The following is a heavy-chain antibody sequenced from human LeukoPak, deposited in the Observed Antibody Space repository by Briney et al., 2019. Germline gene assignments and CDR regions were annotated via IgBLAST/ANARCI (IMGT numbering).Heavy chain of an antibody. D-gene: IGHD3-10*01. V-gene: IGHV1-8*02. J-gene: IGHJ4*02. CDR3: ATDRLWFGQAFSFDY. CDR2: MNPNSGNT. Sequence: ASVKVSCKASGGTFSSYAINWVRQATGQGLEWMGWMNPNSGNTGYAQRFQGRVTMTRNTSISTAYMELSSLRSEDTAVYYCATDRLWFGQAFSFDYWGQGTLVTVSS. CDR1: GGTFSSYA.